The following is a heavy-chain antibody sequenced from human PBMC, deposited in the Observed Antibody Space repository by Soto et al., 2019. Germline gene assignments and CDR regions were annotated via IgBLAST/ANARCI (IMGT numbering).Heavy chain of an antibody. J-gene: IGHJ6*02. CDR1: EYSFTSYW. CDR3: ASLGRYSYVMGG. CDR2: IDPSDSYT. V-gene: IGHV5-10-1*01. D-gene: IGHD3-9*01. Sequence: HGESLKISCKGSEYSFTSYWISWVRQMPGKGLEWMGRIDPSDSYTNYSPSFQGHVTISTDKAITTAYLQWSSLKASDTAMYYGASLGRYSYVMGGWGQGSTFTVSS.